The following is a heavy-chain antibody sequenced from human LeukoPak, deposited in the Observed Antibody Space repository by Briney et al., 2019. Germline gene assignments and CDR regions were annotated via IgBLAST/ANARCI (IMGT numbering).Heavy chain of an antibody. CDR1: GFTFSSYA. V-gene: IGHV3-23*01. D-gene: IGHD2-2*01. CDR3: AKDLLPVPANFDY. J-gene: IGHJ4*02. Sequence: GPLRLSCAASGFTFSSYAMSWVRQAPGKGLEWVSAISGSGGSTYYADSVKGRFTISRDNSKNTLYLQMNSLRAEDTAVYYCAKDLLPVPANFDYWGQGTLVTVSS. CDR2: ISGSGGST.